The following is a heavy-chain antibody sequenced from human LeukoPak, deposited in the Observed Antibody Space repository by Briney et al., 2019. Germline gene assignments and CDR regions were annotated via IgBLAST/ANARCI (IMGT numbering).Heavy chain of an antibody. D-gene: IGHD3-22*01. V-gene: IGHV3-7*01. CDR1: GFTFSSYW. CDR2: IKQDGSEK. CDR3: AKSVRGGGGNYYDSSGYPHGMDV. J-gene: IGHJ6*02. Sequence: GGSLRLSCAASGFTFSSYWMSWVRQAPGKGLEWVANIKQDGSEKYYVDSVKGRFTISRDNAKNSLYLQMNSLRAEDTAVNYCAKSVRGGGGNYYDSSGYPHGMDVWGQGTTVTVSS.